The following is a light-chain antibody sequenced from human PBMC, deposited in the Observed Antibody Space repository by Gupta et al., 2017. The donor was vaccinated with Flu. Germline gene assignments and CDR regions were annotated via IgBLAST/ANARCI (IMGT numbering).Light chain of an antibody. CDR3: QTWGSGFWV. CDR2: LHSDGGH. CDR1: SGHTNYA. Sequence: SGHTNYAIAWHQDQPHKGPRCLMSLHSDGGHIKGDGVPDRFSGSSSGAERYLTIASLQSEDESDYYCQTWGSGFWVFGGGTKLTVL. V-gene: IGLV4-69*02. J-gene: IGLJ3*02.